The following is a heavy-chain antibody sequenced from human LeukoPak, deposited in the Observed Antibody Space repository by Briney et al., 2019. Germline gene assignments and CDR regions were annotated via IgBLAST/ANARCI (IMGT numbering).Heavy chain of an antibody. V-gene: IGHV3-21*01. CDR3: ARAGYSSAFDI. CDR1: GFTFSSYS. J-gene: IGHJ3*02. CDR2: ISSSSSYI. Sequence: GGSLRLSCAASGFTFSSYSMNWARQAPGKGLEWVSSISSSSSYIHYADSVKGRFTISRDNAKNSLYLQMNSLRAEDTAVYYCARAGYSSAFDIWGQGTMVTVSS. D-gene: IGHD6-13*01.